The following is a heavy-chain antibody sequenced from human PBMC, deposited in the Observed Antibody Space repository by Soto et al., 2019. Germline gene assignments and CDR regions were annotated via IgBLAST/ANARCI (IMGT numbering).Heavy chain of an antibody. Sequence: QVQLVQSGAEVKKPGSSVKVSCKASGGTFSSYTISWVRQAPGQGLEWMGRIIPILGIANYAQKYQGRVTITADKSTRTAYIELGRLSSEDAAGYYWARPSGGGAFDIWGQGTMVAVSS. V-gene: IGHV1-69*02. CDR3: ARPSGGGAFDI. J-gene: IGHJ3*02. CDR1: GGTFSSYT. CDR2: IIPILGIA. D-gene: IGHD3-10*01.